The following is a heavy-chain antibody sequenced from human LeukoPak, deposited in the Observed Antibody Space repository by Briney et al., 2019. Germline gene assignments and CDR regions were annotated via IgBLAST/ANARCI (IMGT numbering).Heavy chain of an antibody. CDR2: ITEDGSST. CDR1: GFTFSSYG. Sequence: GGSLRLSCAASGFTFSSYGMHWVRQAPGQGLVWVSRITEDGSSTAYADSVQGRFTISRDNAKNTLYLQMNSLRADDTAVYYCARQQYSSSWYSLGYWGQGTLVTVSS. V-gene: IGHV3-74*01. D-gene: IGHD6-13*01. J-gene: IGHJ4*02. CDR3: ARQQYSSSWYSLGY.